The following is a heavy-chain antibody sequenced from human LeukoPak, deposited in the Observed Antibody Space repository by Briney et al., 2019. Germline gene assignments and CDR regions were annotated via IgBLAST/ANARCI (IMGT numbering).Heavy chain of an antibody. CDR3: ARGPFIYDSSGYYYYHLDY. CDR2: INHSGST. D-gene: IGHD3-22*01. CDR1: GGSFSGYY. J-gene: IGHJ4*02. V-gene: IGHV4-34*01. Sequence: SETLSLTCAVYGGSFSGYYWSWIRQPPGKGLEWIGEINHSGSTNYNPSLKSRVTISVDTSKNQFSPKLSSVTAADTAVYYCARGPFIYDSSGYYYYHLDYWGQGTLVTVSS.